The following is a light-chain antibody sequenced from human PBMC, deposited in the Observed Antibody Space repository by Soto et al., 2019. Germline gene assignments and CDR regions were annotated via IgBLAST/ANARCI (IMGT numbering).Light chain of an antibody. V-gene: IGKV1-9*01. CDR1: QVISSY. Sequence: DIQLTQAPSFLAATAGDRFTITCRASQVISSYLAWYQQKPGRAPKLLIYAASTLQSGVPSRFSGSGSGTDFTVTISSLQPEDFATYSCQQYYNLPITFGQGTRLEIK. J-gene: IGKJ5*01. CDR3: QQYYNLPIT. CDR2: AAS.